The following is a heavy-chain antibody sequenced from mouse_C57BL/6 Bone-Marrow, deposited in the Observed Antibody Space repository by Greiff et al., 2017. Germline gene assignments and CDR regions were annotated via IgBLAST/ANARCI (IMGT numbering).Heavy chain of an antibody. D-gene: IGHD2-4*01. Sequence: QVQLQQPGTELVKPGASVKLSCKASGYTFTSYWMHWVKQRPGQGLEWIGNINPSNGGTNYNEKFKSKATLTVDKSSSTAYMQLSSLTSEDSAVYYCAREGYEYDEEDAMDYWGQGTSVTVSS. CDR3: AREGYEYDEEDAMDY. J-gene: IGHJ4*01. CDR2: INPSNGGT. CDR1: GYTFTSYW. V-gene: IGHV1-53*01.